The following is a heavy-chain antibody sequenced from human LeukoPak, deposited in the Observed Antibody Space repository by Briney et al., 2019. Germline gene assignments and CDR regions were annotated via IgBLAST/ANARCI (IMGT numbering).Heavy chain of an antibody. Sequence: ASVKVSCKASGYTFTGYYMLWVRQAPSQACEGVGWIYPNWWDTNYAQKFQGRVSMTRDTSISTAYMELSRLGSDDTAVYYCASSIAAAGRFDYWGQGTLVTVSS. J-gene: IGHJ4*02. CDR3: ASSIAAAGRFDY. V-gene: IGHV1-2*02. CDR2: IYPNWWDT. CDR1: GYTFTGYY. D-gene: IGHD6-13*01.